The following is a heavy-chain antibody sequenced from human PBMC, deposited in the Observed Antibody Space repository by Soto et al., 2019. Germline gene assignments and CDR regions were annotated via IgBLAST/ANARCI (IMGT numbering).Heavy chain of an antibody. CDR1: GFSLSSTGMG. CDR3: AQYVLGRGAFDV. D-gene: IGHD3-16*01. J-gene: IGHJ3*01. Sequence: QITLQESGPTLVEPTQTLALTCTFSGFSLSSTGMGVGWIRQPPGKALEWLALIYWDDDKHYSASLKTRLTITKDTSKNHVILTLTNMDPMDTATYYWAQYVLGRGAFDVWGQGTMFIVSS. V-gene: IGHV2-5*02. CDR2: IYWDDDK.